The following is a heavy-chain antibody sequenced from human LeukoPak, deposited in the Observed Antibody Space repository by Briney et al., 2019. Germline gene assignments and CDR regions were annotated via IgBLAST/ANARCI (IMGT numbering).Heavy chain of an antibody. V-gene: IGHV3-15*01. J-gene: IGHJ5*02. D-gene: IGHD3-10*01. CDR3: TTLTMVRGVITNNWFAP. CDR2: IKSKTDGGTT. Sequence: PGGSLRLSCAASGFTFSNAWMTWVRQAPGKGLEWVGRIKSKTDGGTTNYAAPVKGRFTVSRDDSKNTLYLQMNSLKTEDTAMYYCTTLTMVRGVITNNWFAPWGQGTLVTVSS. CDR1: GFTFSNAW.